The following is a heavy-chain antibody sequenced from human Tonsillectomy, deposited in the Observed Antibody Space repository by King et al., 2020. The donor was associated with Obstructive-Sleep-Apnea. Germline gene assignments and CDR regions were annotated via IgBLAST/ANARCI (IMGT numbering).Heavy chain of an antibody. Sequence: VQLQESGPGLVKPSQTLSLTCTVSGGSISSGDYYWSWIRQPPGKGLEWIGYIYYSGSTYYNPSLKSRVTISVDTAKNQLPLKLNPLTAAATAVYYCARTNLFGGEGGWFDPWGQGTLVTVSS. CDR1: GGSISSGDYY. J-gene: IGHJ5*02. D-gene: IGHD3-10*01. CDR2: IYYSGST. V-gene: IGHV4-30-4*01. CDR3: ARTNLFGGEGGWFDP.